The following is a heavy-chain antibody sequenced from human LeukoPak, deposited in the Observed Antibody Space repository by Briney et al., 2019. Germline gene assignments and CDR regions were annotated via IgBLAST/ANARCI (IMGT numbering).Heavy chain of an antibody. V-gene: IGHV4-59*01. CDR2: VYYTGTT. CDR1: GGSIKNYY. Sequence: PSETLSLTCALSGGSIKNYYWSWIRQPLGKGQEWIGYVYYTGTTSYNPSLKSRVTISVETSKNQFSLTLNSVTAADTAVYHCARQSDPYYHYGLDFWGQGTTVIVSS. CDR3: ARQSDPYYHYGLDF. J-gene: IGHJ6*02.